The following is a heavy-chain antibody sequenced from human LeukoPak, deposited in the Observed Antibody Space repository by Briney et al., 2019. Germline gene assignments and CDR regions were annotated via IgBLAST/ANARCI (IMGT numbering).Heavy chain of an antibody. V-gene: IGHV3-21*01. J-gene: IGHJ4*02. CDR3: ARGPTVTYFDY. D-gene: IGHD4-11*01. Sequence: GGSLRLSCAASGFTFSSYSMNWVRQAPGKGLEWVSSISSSSSYIYYADSVKGRFTISRDNAKNPLYLQMNSLRAEDTAVYYCARGPTVTYFDYWGQGTLVTVSS. CDR1: GFTFSSYS. CDR2: ISSSSSYI.